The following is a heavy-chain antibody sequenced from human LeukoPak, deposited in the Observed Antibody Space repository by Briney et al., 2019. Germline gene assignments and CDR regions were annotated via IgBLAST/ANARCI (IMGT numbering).Heavy chain of an antibody. CDR3: AKGMQLVPYDY. CDR2: IYSGGNT. Sequence: GGSLRLSCAASGFTVSSNYMSWVRQAPGKGLEWVSVIYSGGNTYYADSVEGRFTISRDNSKNTLYLQMNSLRAEDTAVYYCAKGMQLVPYDYWGQGTLVTVSS. D-gene: IGHD6-13*01. J-gene: IGHJ4*02. CDR1: GFTVSSNY. V-gene: IGHV3-66*01.